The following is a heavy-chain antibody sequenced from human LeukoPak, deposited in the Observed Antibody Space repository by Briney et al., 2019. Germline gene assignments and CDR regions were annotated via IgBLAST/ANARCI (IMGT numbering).Heavy chain of an antibody. J-gene: IGHJ4*02. Sequence: ASVKVSCKASGYTFTSYYIHWVRQAPGQGLEWMGIINPSGGSTTYAQKFQGRVAMTRDTSTSRVYMEVSSLRSEDTAVYYCARTYSSIDEFDYWGQGTLVTVSS. D-gene: IGHD6-13*01. CDR2: INPSGGST. CDR1: GYTFTSYY. CDR3: ARTYSSIDEFDY. V-gene: IGHV1-46*01.